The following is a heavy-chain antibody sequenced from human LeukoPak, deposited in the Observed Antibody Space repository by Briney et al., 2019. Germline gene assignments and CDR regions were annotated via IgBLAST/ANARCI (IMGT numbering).Heavy chain of an antibody. Sequence: ASVKVSCKASGGTFSSYAISWVRQAPGQGLEWMGWISAYNGNTNYAQKLQGRVTMTTDTSTSTAYMELRSLRSDDTAVYYCARGVDDILTGYKDYYYYYMDVWGKGTTVTVSS. J-gene: IGHJ6*03. V-gene: IGHV1-18*01. CDR3: ARGVDDILTGYKDYYYYYMDV. D-gene: IGHD3-9*01. CDR2: ISAYNGNT. CDR1: GGTFSSYA.